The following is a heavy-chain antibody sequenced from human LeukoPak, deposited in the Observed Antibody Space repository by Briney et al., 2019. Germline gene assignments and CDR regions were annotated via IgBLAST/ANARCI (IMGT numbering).Heavy chain of an antibody. Sequence: GGSLRLSCAASGFTFGDYAVHWVRQAPGKGLQWISSINWVGETTSYADSVKGRFTISRDNSKSSLYLQMHSLRSEDTALYYCAKDRQYGVYGGGDFFDSWGQGTLVTVSS. V-gene: IGHV3-43D*03. J-gene: IGHJ4*02. D-gene: IGHD4-17*01. CDR1: GFTFGDYA. CDR3: AKDRQYGVYGGGDFFDS. CDR2: INWVGETT.